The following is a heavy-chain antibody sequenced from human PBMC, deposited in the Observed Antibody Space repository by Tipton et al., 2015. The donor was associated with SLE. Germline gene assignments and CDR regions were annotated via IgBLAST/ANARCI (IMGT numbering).Heavy chain of an antibody. CDR2: IYYSGST. CDR1: GAYFSGYY. J-gene: IGHJ4*02. CDR3: ARGRYCSC. Sequence: TLSLTCAVYGAYFSGYYWSWIRQPPGKGLEWIGYIYYSGSTNYNPSLKSRVTISVDTSKNQFSLKLSSVTAADTAVYYCARGRYCSCWGQGTLVTVSS. V-gene: IGHV4-59*12. D-gene: IGHD3-10*01.